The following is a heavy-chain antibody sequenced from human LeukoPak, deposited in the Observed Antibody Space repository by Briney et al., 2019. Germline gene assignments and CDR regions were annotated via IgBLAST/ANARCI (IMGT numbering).Heavy chain of an antibody. V-gene: IGHV4-39*07. Sequence: SETLSLTCTVSGCSISSSSYYWGWIRQPPGKGLEWIGSIYYSGSTYYNPSLKSRVTISVDTSKNQFSLKLSSVTAAETAVYYCARDRFGMSATGSDFDYWGQGILVTVSS. D-gene: IGHD3-10*01. J-gene: IGHJ4*02. CDR1: GCSISSSSYY. CDR2: IYYSGST. CDR3: ARDRFGMSATGSDFDY.